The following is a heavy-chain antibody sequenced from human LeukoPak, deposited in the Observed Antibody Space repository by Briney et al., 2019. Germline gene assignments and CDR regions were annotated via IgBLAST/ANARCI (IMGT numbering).Heavy chain of an antibody. CDR3: AREESGISIFGVVIF. V-gene: IGHV3-30-3*01. D-gene: IGHD3-3*01. CDR1: GFTFSSYA. CDR2: ISHDGSNK. Sequence: PGRSLRLSCEASGFTFSSYAMHWVRQAPGKGLEWVAIISHDGSNKYYADSVKGRFTISRDNSKTTLYLQMNSLGAEDTAVYYCAREESGISIFGVVIFWGQGTLVTVSS. J-gene: IGHJ4*02.